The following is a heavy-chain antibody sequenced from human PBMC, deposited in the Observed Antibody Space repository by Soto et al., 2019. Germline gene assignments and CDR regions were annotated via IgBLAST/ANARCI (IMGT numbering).Heavy chain of an antibody. J-gene: IGHJ5*02. Sequence: EASVKVSCTASGDTFTSYGISWVRRAPGQGLEWMGWISAYNGNTNYAQKLEGRVTMTTDTSTSTAYVELRSMRSDDTAVYYCARTGTLFNWFDPGGQGTLVTVSS. D-gene: IGHD1-1*01. CDR2: ISAYNGNT. CDR3: ARTGTLFNWFDP. CDR1: GDTFTSYG. V-gene: IGHV1-18*04.